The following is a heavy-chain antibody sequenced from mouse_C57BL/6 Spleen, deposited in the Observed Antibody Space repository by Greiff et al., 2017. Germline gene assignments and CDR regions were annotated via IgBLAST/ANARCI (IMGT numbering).Heavy chain of an antibody. CDR2: IYPRSGNT. Sequence: VQVVESGAELARPGASVKLSCKASGYTFTSYGISWVKQRTGQGLEWIGEIYPRSGNTYYNEKFKGKATLTADKSSSTAYMELRSLTSEDSAVYFCARGDYSNYAMDYWGQGTSVTVSS. V-gene: IGHV1-81*01. CDR3: ARGDYSNYAMDY. J-gene: IGHJ4*01. CDR1: GYTFTSYG. D-gene: IGHD2-5*01.